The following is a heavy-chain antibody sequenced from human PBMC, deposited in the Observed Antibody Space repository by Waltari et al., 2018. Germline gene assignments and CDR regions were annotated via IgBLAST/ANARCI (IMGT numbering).Heavy chain of an antibody. V-gene: IGHV4-39*07. CDR1: RSSIRNNNYY. D-gene: IGHD5-12*01. CDR2: FYKSGTT. J-gene: IGHJ4*02. Sequence: QLQLQESGPGLVKPSAILSLTCTVSRSSIRNNNYYWGWVRQPPGKGLEWIGSFYKSGTTYYNPSLKSRVTISVDTSNNQFSLKLNSVTAADTAVYYCVRGYPDIVATISDYWGQGTLVIVSS. CDR3: VRGYPDIVATISDY.